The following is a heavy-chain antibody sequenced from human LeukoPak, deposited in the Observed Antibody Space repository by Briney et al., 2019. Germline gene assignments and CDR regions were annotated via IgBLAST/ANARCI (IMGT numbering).Heavy chain of an antibody. Sequence: SETLSLTCAVFGGSLSGHYWSWIRQPPGKGLEWIGEIHPSGSTSYNPSLRSRVIMSVDTSKNQFSLKLTSVTAADTAVYYCARQAIAAAGTKDYYYYYGMDVWGQGTTVTVSS. CDR3: ARQAIAAAGTKDYYYYYGMDV. J-gene: IGHJ6*02. D-gene: IGHD6-13*01. CDR2: IHPSGST. CDR1: GGSLSGHY. V-gene: IGHV4-34*01.